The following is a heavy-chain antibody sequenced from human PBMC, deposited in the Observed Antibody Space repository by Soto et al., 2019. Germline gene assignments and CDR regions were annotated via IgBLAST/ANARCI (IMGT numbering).Heavy chain of an antibody. D-gene: IGHD2-2*01. V-gene: IGHV3-11*01. CDR1: GFTFSDYY. CDR3: ARDRLVVVPAARSFSYYMDV. CDR2: IGSSGSIM. Sequence: QVQLVESGGGLVKPGGSLRLSCAASGFTFSDYYMSWVRQAPGKGLEWVSYIGSSGSIMYYADSVKGRFTISRDNATNSLYLQMNSLRVEDTAVYYCARDRLVVVPAARSFSYYMDVWGKGTTVTVSS. J-gene: IGHJ6*03.